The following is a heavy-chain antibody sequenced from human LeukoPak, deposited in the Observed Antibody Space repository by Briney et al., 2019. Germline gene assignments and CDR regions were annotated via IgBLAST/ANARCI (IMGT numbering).Heavy chain of an antibody. J-gene: IGHJ3*02. D-gene: IGHD3-10*02. V-gene: IGHV4-39*07. Sequence: SETLSLTCTVSGGSISSSSYYWGWIRQPPGKGLEWIGSIYYSGSTYYNPSLKSRVTISVDTSKHQFSLNLSSVTAADTAVYYCARDRGLSPYGREIPMDAFNIGGQGTMVTVSS. CDR3: ARDRGLSPYGREIPMDAFNI. CDR2: IYYSGST. CDR1: GGSISSSSYY.